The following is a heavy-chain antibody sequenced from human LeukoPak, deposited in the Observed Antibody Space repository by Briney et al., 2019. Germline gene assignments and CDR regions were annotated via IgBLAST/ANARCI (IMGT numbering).Heavy chain of an antibody. Sequence: PGGSLRLSCEASGFTFNTYSMAWVRQAPGKGLEWVSIISRAGESIFYADSVKGRFTISRDNAKNSLYLQMNGLRAEDTAAYYCARGATDTTRWFDPWGQGTLVTVSS. V-gene: IGHV3-21*01. J-gene: IGHJ5*02. D-gene: IGHD1-7*01. CDR1: GFTFNTYS. CDR3: ARGATDTTRWFDP. CDR2: ISRAGESI.